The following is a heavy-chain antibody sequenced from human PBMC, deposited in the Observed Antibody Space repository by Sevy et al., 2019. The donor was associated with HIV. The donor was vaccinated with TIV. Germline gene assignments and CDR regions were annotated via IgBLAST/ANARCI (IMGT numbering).Heavy chain of an antibody. CDR2: ISDSAYNT. D-gene: IGHD5-12*01. CDR3: TKDEAYTVATSYYFDY. CDR1: GFTFSNYA. Sequence: GESLKISCAASGFTFSNYAMSWVRQAPGKGLEWVSGISDSAYNTYYADSVKGRFTISRDNSKNSLYLQMNSLRAEDTAVYYRTKDEAYTVATSYYFDYWGQGTLVTVSS. J-gene: IGHJ4*02. V-gene: IGHV3-23*01.